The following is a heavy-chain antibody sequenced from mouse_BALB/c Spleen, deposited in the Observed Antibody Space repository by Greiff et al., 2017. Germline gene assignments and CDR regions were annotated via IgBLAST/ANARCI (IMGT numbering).Heavy chain of an antibody. CDR1: GFTFSSYT. CDR3: ARYDGSAMDY. V-gene: IGHV5-9*03. CDR2: ISSGGGNT. J-gene: IGHJ4*01. D-gene: IGHD2-3*01. Sequence: EVMLVESGGGLVKPGGSLKLSCAASGFTFSSYTMSWVRQTPEKRLEWVATISSGGGNTYYPDSVKGRFTISRDNAKNNLYLQMSSLRSEDTALYYCARYDGSAMDYWGQGTSVTVSS.